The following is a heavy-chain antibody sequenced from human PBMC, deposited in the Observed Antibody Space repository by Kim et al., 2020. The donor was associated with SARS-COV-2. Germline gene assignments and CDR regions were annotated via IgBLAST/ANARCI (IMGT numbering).Heavy chain of an antibody. CDR1: GHNFTKYW. J-gene: IGHJ4*02. Sequence: GESLKISCKYSGHNFTKYWISWVRQKPEKGLEWMGVIWPGDSDTTYSQSFQGRVTFSVDPSTSTAFLQWSSLNASDTAIYYCARPRLPSCSATSCYSLSHWGQGTRVIVSS. V-gene: IGHV5-51*01. CDR3: ARPRLPSCSATSCYSLSH. CDR2: IWPGDSDT. D-gene: IGHD2-2*02.